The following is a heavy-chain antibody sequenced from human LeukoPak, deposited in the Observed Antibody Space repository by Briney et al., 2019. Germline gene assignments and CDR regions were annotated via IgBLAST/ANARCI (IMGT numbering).Heavy chain of an antibody. V-gene: IGHV3-23*01. CDR2: IGGSGAGT. Sequence: HPGGSLRLSCAASGFTFSNYAMNWVRQAPGKGLEWVSTIGGSGAGTYYADSVKGRFTISRDNSKNTLYLQMNSLRAEDTAVYYCAKDRLEQWLVRVMDVWGKGTTVTVSS. D-gene: IGHD6-19*01. CDR1: GFTFSNYA. CDR3: AKDRLEQWLVRVMDV. J-gene: IGHJ6*03.